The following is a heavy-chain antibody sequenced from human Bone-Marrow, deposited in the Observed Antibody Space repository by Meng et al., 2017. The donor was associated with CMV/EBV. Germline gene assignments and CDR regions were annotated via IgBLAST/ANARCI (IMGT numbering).Heavy chain of an antibody. CDR3: ARENSGYDWGPDYWYYYGMDV. J-gene: IGHJ6*02. D-gene: IGHD5-12*01. CDR2: IIPILGIA. CDR1: GGIFSSYA. Sequence: SVKVSCKASGGIFSSYAISWVRQAPGQGLEWMGGIIPILGIANYAQKFQGRVTITADKSTSTAYMELSSLRSEDTAVYYCARENSGYDWGPDYWYYYGMDVWGQGTTVTVSS. V-gene: IGHV1-69*10.